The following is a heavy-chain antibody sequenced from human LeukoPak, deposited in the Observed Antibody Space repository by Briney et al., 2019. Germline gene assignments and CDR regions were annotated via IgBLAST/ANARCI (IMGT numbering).Heavy chain of an antibody. J-gene: IGHJ3*02. CDR1: GYTFTSYG. D-gene: IGHD1-26*01. CDR2: IIPILGIA. Sequence: SVKVSCKASGYTFTSYGISWVRQAPGQGLEWMGRIIPILGIANYAQKFQGRVTITADKSTSTAYMELSSLRSEDTAVYYCARFGSPYSGTYIDAFDIWGQGTMVTVSS. V-gene: IGHV1-69*04. CDR3: ARFGSPYSGTYIDAFDI.